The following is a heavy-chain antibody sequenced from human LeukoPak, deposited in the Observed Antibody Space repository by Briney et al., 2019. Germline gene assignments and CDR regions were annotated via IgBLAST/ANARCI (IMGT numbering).Heavy chain of an antibody. CDR3: ARPRGTRNEAVAGNWFDP. CDR2: IYYSGST. J-gene: IGHJ5*02. Sequence: SETLSLTCTVSGGSISSSSYYWGWIRQPPGKGLEWIGSIYYSGSTYYNPSLKSRVTMSVDTSKNQFSLKLSSVTAADTAVYYCARPRGTRNEAVAGNWFDPWGQGTLVTVSS. D-gene: IGHD6-19*01. CDR1: GGSISSSSYY. V-gene: IGHV4-39*01.